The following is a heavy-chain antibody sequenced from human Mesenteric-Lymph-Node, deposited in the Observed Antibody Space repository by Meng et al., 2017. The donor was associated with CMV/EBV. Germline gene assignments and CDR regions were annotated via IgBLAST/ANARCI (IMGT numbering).Heavy chain of an antibody. J-gene: IGHJ4*02. V-gene: IGHV4-34*01. Sequence: SETLSLTCAVYGGSFSGYYWSWIRQPPGKGLEWIGEINHSGSTNYNPSLKSRVTISVDTSKNQFSLKLSSVTAADTAVYYCARGPSSTSSLDYWGQGTLVTVSS. D-gene: IGHD2-2*01. CDR1: GGSFSGYY. CDR2: INHSGST. CDR3: ARGPSSTSSLDY.